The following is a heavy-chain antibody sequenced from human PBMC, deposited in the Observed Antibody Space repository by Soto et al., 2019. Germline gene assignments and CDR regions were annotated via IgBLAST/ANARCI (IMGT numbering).Heavy chain of an antibody. J-gene: IGHJ3*02. D-gene: IGHD1-20*01. CDR3: ARRLMNNWHPDAFDI. V-gene: IGHV1-3*01. Sequence: ASLKVSCKASGYTFTSYAMHWVRQAPGQRLEWMGWINAGNGNTKYSQKFQGRVTITRDTSASTAYMELSSLRSEDTAVYYCARRLMNNWHPDAFDIWGQGTMVTVSS. CDR1: GYTFTSYA. CDR2: INAGNGNT.